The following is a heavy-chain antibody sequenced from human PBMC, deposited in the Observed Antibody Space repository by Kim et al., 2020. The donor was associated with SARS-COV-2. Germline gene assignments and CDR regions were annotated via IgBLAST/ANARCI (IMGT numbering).Heavy chain of an antibody. Sequence: KGRFTISRDDSKNTLYLQMNSLKTEDTAVYYCTTSVLRFLEWLSIDAFDIWGQGTMVTVSS. D-gene: IGHD3-3*01. J-gene: IGHJ3*02. V-gene: IGHV3-15*01. CDR3: TTSVLRFLEWLSIDAFDI.